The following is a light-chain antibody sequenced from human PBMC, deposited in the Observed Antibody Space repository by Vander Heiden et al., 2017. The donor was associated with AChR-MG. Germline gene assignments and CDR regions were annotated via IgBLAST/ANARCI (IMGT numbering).Light chain of an antibody. CDR1: SSDLGSYNF. Sequence: QSALPQPASVSGSPGQSITISCPGTSSDLGSYNFVSWYQQDPGKAPKVMIYEVSKRPSGVSNRFSGSKSGNTASLTISGLQAEDEADYYCCSYAGTSTVLFGGGTKLTVL. CDR3: CSYAGTSTVL. V-gene: IGLV2-23*02. J-gene: IGLJ2*01. CDR2: EVS.